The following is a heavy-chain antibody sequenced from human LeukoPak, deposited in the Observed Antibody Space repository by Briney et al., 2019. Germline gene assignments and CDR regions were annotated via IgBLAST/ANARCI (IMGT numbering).Heavy chain of an antibody. Sequence: GGSLRLSCAASGFTFSSYEMNWVRQAPGKGLEWVSYISSSGSTIYYADSVKGRFTISRDNAKNSLYLQMNSLRAEDTAVYYCARDLERDFWSGYYIDYYGMDVWGQGTTVTVSS. CDR2: ISSSGSTI. D-gene: IGHD3-3*01. J-gene: IGHJ6*02. V-gene: IGHV3-48*03. CDR3: ARDLERDFWSGYYIDYYGMDV. CDR1: GFTFSSYE.